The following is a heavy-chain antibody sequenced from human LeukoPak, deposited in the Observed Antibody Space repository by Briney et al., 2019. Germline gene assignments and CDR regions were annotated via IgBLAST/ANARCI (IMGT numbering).Heavy chain of an antibody. D-gene: IGHD4-11*01. CDR3: ATVTTRSPGDFDY. V-gene: IGHV1-69*05. CDR2: IIPIFGTA. J-gene: IGHJ4*02. Sequence: GASVKVSCKASGGTFSSYAISWVRQAPGQGLEWMGGIIPIFGTANYAQKFQGRVTITTDESTSTAYMELSSLRSEDTAVYYCATVTTRSPGDFDYWGQGTLVTVSS. CDR1: GGTFSSYA.